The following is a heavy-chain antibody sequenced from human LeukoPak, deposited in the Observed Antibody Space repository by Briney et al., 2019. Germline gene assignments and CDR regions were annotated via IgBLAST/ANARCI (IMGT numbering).Heavy chain of an antibody. CDR1: GFTFSSYA. CDR3: ARDYDFWSGYYIYYYYGMDV. D-gene: IGHD3-3*01. V-gene: IGHV3-23*01. Sequence: GGSLRLSCAASGFTFSSYAMSWVRQAPGKGLEWVLAISGSGGSTYYADSVKGRFTISRDNSKNTLYLQMNSLRAEDTAVYYCARDYDFWSGYYIYYYYGMDVWGQGTTVTVSS. J-gene: IGHJ6*02. CDR2: ISGSGGST.